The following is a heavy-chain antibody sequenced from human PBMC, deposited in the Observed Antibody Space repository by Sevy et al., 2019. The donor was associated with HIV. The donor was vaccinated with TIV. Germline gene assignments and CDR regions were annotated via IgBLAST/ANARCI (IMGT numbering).Heavy chain of an antibody. Sequence: GGSLRLSCAASGFTFDDYVMHWVRQAPGKGLEWVSVISWHSANIGYADSVKGRFTISRDNAKNSLYLQMNSLRAEDTALYYCAKAENRPYSSGWYDYWGQGTLVTVSS. J-gene: IGHJ4*02. D-gene: IGHD6-19*01. V-gene: IGHV3-9*01. CDR2: ISWHSANI. CDR1: GFTFDDYV. CDR3: AKAENRPYSSGWYDY.